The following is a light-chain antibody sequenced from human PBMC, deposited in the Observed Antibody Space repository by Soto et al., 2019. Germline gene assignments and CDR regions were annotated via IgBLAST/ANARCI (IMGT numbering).Light chain of an antibody. CDR1: SNYIGPYNY. CDR2: YGD. Sequence: QSALTQPRSVSGSPGQSVAISCTGISNYIGPYNYVSWYQQHPGKAPKLIIYYGDKRPSGVPYRFSGSKSGDTASLTISGLQPDDEADYYCCSYADTYVELGGGTKVTVL. J-gene: IGLJ2*01. CDR3: CSYADTYVE. V-gene: IGLV2-11*01.